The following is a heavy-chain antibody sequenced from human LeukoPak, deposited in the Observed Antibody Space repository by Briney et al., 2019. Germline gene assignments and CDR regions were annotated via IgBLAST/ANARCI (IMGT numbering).Heavy chain of an antibody. CDR3: ARAHKVGATRDAFDI. V-gene: IGHV4-59*01. D-gene: IGHD1-26*01. Sequence: PSETLSLTCTVSGGSISSYYWSWIRQPPGQGLEWFGYIYYSVSTNYNPSLKSRVTISVDTSKNQCSLKLSSVTAADTAVYYCARAHKVGATRDAFDIWGQGTMVTVSS. J-gene: IGHJ3*02. CDR2: IYYSVST. CDR1: GGSISSYY.